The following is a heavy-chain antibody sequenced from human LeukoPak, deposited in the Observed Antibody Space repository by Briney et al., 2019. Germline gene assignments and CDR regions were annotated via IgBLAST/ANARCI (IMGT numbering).Heavy chain of an antibody. V-gene: IGHV3-23*01. Sequence: GGSLRLSCAASGFTFSSYAMSWVRQAPGKGPEWVSAISGSGGSTYYADSVKGRFTISRDNSKNTLYLQMNSLRAEDTAVYYCAKDPLWFGELSWDYWGQGTLVTVSS. D-gene: IGHD3-10*01. CDR3: AKDPLWFGELSWDY. CDR2: ISGSGGST. CDR1: GFTFSSYA. J-gene: IGHJ4*02.